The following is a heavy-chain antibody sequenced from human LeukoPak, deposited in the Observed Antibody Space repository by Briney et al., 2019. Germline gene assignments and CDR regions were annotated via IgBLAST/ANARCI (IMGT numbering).Heavy chain of an antibody. V-gene: IGHV3-13*04. Sequence: QPGGALILSCAAPRFTFSSYDMDGVRQATGKGREGVSGIRLACTTYYSGSVKGRLPLSRENAKNFLYLPMNSLRAGHTAVYYCARGNTLTGYDCWGQGTLVTVSS. CDR2: IRLACTT. CDR1: RFTFSSYD. D-gene: IGHD3-9*01. CDR3: ARGNTLTGYDC. J-gene: IGHJ4*02.